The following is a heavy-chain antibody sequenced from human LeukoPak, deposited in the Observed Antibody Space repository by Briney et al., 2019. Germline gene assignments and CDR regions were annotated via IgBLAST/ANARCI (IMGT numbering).Heavy chain of an antibody. V-gene: IGHV3-23*01. D-gene: IGHD4-17*01. J-gene: IGHJ4*02. Sequence: PGGSLRLSCAASGFTFSSYAMSWVRQAPGKGLEWVSAISGSGGSTYYADSVKGRFTISRDNSKNTLYLQMSSLRAEDTAVYYCAKINGVYGDYFDYWGQGTLVTVSS. CDR3: AKINGVYGDYFDY. CDR2: ISGSGGST. CDR1: GFTFSSYA.